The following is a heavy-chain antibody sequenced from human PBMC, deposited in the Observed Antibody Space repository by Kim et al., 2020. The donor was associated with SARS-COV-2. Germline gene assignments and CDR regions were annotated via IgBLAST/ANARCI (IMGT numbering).Heavy chain of an antibody. CDR2: VYSNGIT. V-gene: IGHV3-53*01. J-gene: IGHJ4*02. CDR3: ATDVMGARSGVRETFATETFDF. D-gene: IGHD4-17*01. CDR1: GFAVSSAY. Sequence: GSLRLSCAATGFAVSSAYMSWVRQAPGKGLEWVSVVYSNGITYYGDSVKGRFTISRDNSRNTLYLQMNNLRAEDTAVYYCATDVMGARSGVRETFATETFDFWGQGTLVIVSS.